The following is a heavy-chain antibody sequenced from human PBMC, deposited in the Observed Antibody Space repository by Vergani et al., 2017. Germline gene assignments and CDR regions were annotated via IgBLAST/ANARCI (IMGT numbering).Heavy chain of an antibody. D-gene: IGHD1-14*01. CDR3: ARDLRLLYNRFDP. V-gene: IGHV3-33*01. J-gene: IGHJ5*02. Sequence: QVQLVESGGGVVQPGRSLRLFCAASGFTFNQYGMHWVRQAPGQGLEWVAVTWYDGNNKQYADSVKGRFTISRDNSKSTMYLQMNSLRDEDTGVYYCARDLRLLYNRFDPWGQGTLVTVSS. CDR1: GFTFNQYG. CDR2: TWYDGNNK.